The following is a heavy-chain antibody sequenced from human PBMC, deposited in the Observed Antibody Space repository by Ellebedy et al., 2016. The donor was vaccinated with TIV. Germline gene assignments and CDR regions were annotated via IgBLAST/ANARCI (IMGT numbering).Heavy chain of an antibody. CDR3: AKDRGWYDHDAFDI. D-gene: IGHD6-19*01. CDR1: GFTFDDYA. V-gene: IGHV3-9*01. CDR2: ISWNSGSI. J-gene: IGHJ3*02. Sequence: SLKISXAASGFTFDDYAMHWVRQAPGKGLEWVSGISWNSGSIGYADSVKGRFTISRDNAKNSLYLQMNSLRAEDTALYYCAKDRGWYDHDAFDIWGQGTMVTVSS.